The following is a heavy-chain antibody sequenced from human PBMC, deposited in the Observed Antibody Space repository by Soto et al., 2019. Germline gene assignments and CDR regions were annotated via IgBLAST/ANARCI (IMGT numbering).Heavy chain of an antibody. Sequence: SETLSLTCTVSGGSISSSSYYWCWIRQPPGKGLEWIGSIYYSGSTYYNPSLKSRVTISVDTSKNQFSLKLSSVTAADTAVYYCAREPDYGRWAYGMDVWGQGTTVTVSS. D-gene: IGHD4-17*01. CDR3: AREPDYGRWAYGMDV. CDR1: GGSISSSSYY. J-gene: IGHJ6*02. V-gene: IGHV4-39*02. CDR2: IYYSGST.